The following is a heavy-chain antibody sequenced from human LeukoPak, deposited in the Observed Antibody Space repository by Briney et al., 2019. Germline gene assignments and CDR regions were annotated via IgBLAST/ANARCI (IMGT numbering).Heavy chain of an antibody. CDR2: ISGSGGST. CDR3: AIGMLRGDYYGMDV. CDR1: GFTFSSYY. V-gene: IGHV3-23*01. D-gene: IGHD2-8*01. Sequence: GGSLRLSCAASGFTFSSYYMSWVRQAPGKGLEWVSPISGSGGSTYYADSVKGRFTISKDNSMNTLYLQMNSRRAEETALYYCAIGMLRGDYYGMDVWGQGTTVTVSS. J-gene: IGHJ6*02.